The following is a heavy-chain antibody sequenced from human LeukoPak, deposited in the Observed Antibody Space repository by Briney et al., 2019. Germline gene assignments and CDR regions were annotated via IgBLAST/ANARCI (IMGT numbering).Heavy chain of an antibody. J-gene: IGHJ6*03. CDR3: ARTDSAMGYYYMDV. V-gene: IGHV4-39*07. CDR2: IYYSGSP. CDR1: GGSITSSSYY. D-gene: IGHD2-21*01. Sequence: SETLSLTCTVSGGSITSSSYYWGWIRQPPGKGLEWIGSIYYSGSPYYNPSLKSRVTISLDTSKKQFSLKLSSVTAADTAVYYCARTDSAMGYYYMDVWGKGTTVTVSS.